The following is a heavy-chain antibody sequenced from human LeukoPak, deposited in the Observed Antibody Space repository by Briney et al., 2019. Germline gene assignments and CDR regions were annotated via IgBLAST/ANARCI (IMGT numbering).Heavy chain of an antibody. CDR2: MCGSAGCT. Sequence: PGGSLRLSCAASGFTFNIYAMSWVRLAPGKGLQWVASMCGSAGCTYYADSVKGRFTISRDNSKNILYLQMNILGAEDTAIYYCARDRPNYHESNGHYYNRDGDHWGQGTLVTVSS. D-gene: IGHD3-22*01. CDR3: ARDRPNYHESNGHYYNRDGDH. J-gene: IGHJ5*02. CDR1: GFTFNIYA. V-gene: IGHV3-23*01.